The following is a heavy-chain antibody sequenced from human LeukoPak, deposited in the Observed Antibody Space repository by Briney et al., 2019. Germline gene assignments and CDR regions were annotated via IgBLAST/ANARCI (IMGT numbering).Heavy chain of an antibody. V-gene: IGHV3-74*01. CDR2: ISSDGSNT. CDR3: VSRNYGSSPFDY. J-gene: IGHJ4*02. CDR1: GFPFSCDW. Sequence: GGSLRLSCAAAGFPFSCDWMHGVHQAPGRGEAGFSRISSDGSNTNYADSVKGRFTISRDNAKNTLYLQMDSLTAEDTAVYYCVSRNYGSSPFDYWGQGTLVTVSS. D-gene: IGHD4-17*01.